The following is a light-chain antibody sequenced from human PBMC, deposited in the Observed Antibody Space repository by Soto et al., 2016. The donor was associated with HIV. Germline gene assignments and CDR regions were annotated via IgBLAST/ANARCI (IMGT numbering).Light chain of an antibody. V-gene: IGLV3-21*01. CDR2: DDS. CDR1: NIGSKR. J-gene: IGLJ3*02. CDR3: QTWDSNTGV. Sequence: SYVVTQPPSVSVAPGKTARISCGGNNIGSKRVHWYQQKPGQAPVLVVFDDSDRPSGIPERFSGSTSGNTATLTISGTQAMDEADYYCQTWDSNTGVFGGGTKLTVL.